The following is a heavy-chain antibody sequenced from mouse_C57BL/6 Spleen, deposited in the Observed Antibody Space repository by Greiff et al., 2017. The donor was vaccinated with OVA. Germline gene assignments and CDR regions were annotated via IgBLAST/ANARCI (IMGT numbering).Heavy chain of an antibody. V-gene: IGHV1-61*01. Sequence: VQLQQPGAELVRPGSSVKLSCKASGYTFTSYWMDWVKQRPGQGLEWIGNIYPSDSETHYNQKFKDKATLTVDKSSSTAYMQLSSLTSEDSAVYYGARRSDYERAYWGQGTLVTVSA. CDR3: ARRSDYERAY. J-gene: IGHJ3*01. CDR1: GYTFTSYW. D-gene: IGHD2-4*01. CDR2: IYPSDSET.